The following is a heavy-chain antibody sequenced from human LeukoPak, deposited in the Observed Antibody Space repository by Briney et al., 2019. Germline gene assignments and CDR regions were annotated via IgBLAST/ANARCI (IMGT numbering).Heavy chain of an antibody. CDR3: ARGEHCGGYCYQPDINWFDP. D-gene: IGHD2-21*02. V-gene: IGHV1-2*02. CDR1: GYTFTGYY. Sequence: GASVKVSSKASGYTFTGYYMHWVRQAPGQRLEWMGWINPNIGGTNYAQKFQGSVTMTRDTSISTDYMELSRLRSDDTAVYYCARGEHCGGYCYQPDINWFDPWGQGTLVTVSS. J-gene: IGHJ5*02. CDR2: INPNIGGT.